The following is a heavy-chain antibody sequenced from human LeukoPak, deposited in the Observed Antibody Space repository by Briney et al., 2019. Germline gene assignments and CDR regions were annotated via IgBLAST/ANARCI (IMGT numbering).Heavy chain of an antibody. CDR1: VFTFSIYA. CDR2: ISSNGGST. D-gene: IGHD3-16*01. Sequence: GGSLRLSCSPSVFTFSIYAMHCVRHAPGKGVEYVSAISSNGGSTYYADSVKGRFTISRDNSKNTLYLQMSSLRAEDTAVYYCVKDGTFGGVYFDYWGQGTLVTVSS. V-gene: IGHV3-64D*06. CDR3: VKDGTFGGVYFDY. J-gene: IGHJ4*02.